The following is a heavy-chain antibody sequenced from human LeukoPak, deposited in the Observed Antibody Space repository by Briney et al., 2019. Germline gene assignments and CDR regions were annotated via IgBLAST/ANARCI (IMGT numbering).Heavy chain of an antibody. Sequence: SETLSLTCTVSGGSISSGSYYGSWIRQPAGKGLEWIGRIYTSGSTNYNPSLKSRVTISVDTSKNHFSLKLSSVTAADTAVYYCARDFDYWGQGTLVTVSS. J-gene: IGHJ4*02. CDR2: IYTSGST. CDR1: GGSISSGSYY. V-gene: IGHV4-61*02. CDR3: ARDFDY.